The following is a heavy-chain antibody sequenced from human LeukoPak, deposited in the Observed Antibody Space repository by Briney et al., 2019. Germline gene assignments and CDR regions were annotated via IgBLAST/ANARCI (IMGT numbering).Heavy chain of an antibody. V-gene: IGHV4-39*07. CDR2: MYCSGST. CDR1: GGSISNNNYY. Sequence: PSGTLSLTCPSAGGSISNNNYYWGWIRQPPGKGLEWIGSMYCSGSTYYNPSLRSRVTLLLDTSKNEFSLQLRSVTSADTAVYFCARGVRSLFVVSTFDSWGQGILVTVSS. CDR3: ARGVRSLFVVSTFDS. J-gene: IGHJ4*02. D-gene: IGHD2-8*02.